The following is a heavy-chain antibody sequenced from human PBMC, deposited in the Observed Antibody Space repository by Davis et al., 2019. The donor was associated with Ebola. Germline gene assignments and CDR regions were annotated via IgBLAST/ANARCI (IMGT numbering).Heavy chain of an antibody. CDR2: IIPIFGTA. CDR1: GGTFSSYA. Sequence: SVQVSCKASGGTFSSYAISWVRQAPGQGLEWMGGIIPIFGTANYAQKFQGRVTITADKSTSTAYMELSSLRSEDTAVYYCARDPPLRTKEGGMDVWGQGTTVTVSS. D-gene: IGHD3-16*01. CDR3: ARDPPLRTKEGGMDV. V-gene: IGHV1-69*06. J-gene: IGHJ6*02.